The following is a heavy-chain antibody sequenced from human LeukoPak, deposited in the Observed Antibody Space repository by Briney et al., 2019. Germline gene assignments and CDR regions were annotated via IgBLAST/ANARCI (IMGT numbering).Heavy chain of an antibody. CDR3: AREPGIAVAGAHYSMDV. D-gene: IGHD6-19*01. CDR1: GGSISSSNW. J-gene: IGHJ6*04. V-gene: IGHV4-4*02. Sequence: SGTLSLTCAVSGGSISSSNWWSWVRQPPGKALXXXGEIYHSGSTNYNPSLKSRVTIPVDKSKNQFSLKLSSVTAADTAVYYCAREPGIAVAGAHYSMDVWGKGTTVTVSS. CDR2: IYHSGST.